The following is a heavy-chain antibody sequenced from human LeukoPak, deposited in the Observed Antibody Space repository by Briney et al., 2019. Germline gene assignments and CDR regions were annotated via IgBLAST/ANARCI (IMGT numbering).Heavy chain of an antibody. CDR1: GFTFSDHQ. J-gene: IGHJ4*02. D-gene: IGHD1-26*01. CDR3: ARLGLVRARNYLDY. V-gene: IGHV3-72*01. CDR2: IRNKANSYTT. Sequence: TEGSLRLSCAASGFTFSDHQMDWVRQAPGKGLEWVGRIRNKANSYTTEFAASVKGRFIISRDDSRNSLYLQMNSLKTEDTAVYYCARLGLVRARNYLDYWGQGTLVTVSS.